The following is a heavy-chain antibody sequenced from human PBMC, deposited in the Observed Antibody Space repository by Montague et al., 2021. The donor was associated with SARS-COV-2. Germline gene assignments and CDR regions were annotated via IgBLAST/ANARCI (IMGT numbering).Heavy chain of an antibody. CDR3: ARAYYTGLYPFDY. V-gene: IGHV3-74*01. D-gene: IGHD2-8*02. CDR2: IHYDGSST. J-gene: IGHJ4*02. Sequence: SLRLSCAASGFTLSSYWMYWVRQAPGKGLVWISRIHYDGSSTNYSDSVKGRFTISRDTAKNTLYLQMNSLRAEDTAGYYCARAYYTGLYPFDYWGQGTLVTVSS. CDR1: GFTLSSYW.